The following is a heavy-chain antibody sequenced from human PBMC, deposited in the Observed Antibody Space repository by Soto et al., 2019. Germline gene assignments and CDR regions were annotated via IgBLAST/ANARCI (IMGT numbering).Heavy chain of an antibody. D-gene: IGHD2-15*01. Sequence: QVQLVQSGAEVKRPGASVKVSCKASGYTFTTYYMHWVRQAPGQGLEWLGIINPNGGSTTYAQKFQGRVTMTRGTSTSTVYLELSSLRSEDTAVYYCARAGSCSGGICFNSNCEYWGQGTLVTVSA. J-gene: IGHJ4*02. V-gene: IGHV1-46*01. CDR1: GYTFTTYY. CDR3: ARAGSCSGGICFNSNCEY. CDR2: INPNGGST.